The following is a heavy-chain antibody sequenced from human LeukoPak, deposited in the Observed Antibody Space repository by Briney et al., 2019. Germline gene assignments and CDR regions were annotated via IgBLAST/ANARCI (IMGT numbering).Heavy chain of an antibody. J-gene: IGHJ4*02. CDR2: IYPGDSDT. CDR1: GYRSTSYW. CDR3: ARGLTWNDPRYFDY. V-gene: IGHV5-51*01. Sequence: RGESLKISCKGSGYRSTSYWIGWVRQLPGKGLEWMGIIYPGDSDTRYSPSFQGQVTISADKSISTAYLQWSSLKASDTAMYYCARGLTWNDPRYFDYWGQGTLVTVSS. D-gene: IGHD1-1*01.